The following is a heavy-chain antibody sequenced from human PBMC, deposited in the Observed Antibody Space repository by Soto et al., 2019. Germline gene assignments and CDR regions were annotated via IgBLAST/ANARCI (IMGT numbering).Heavy chain of an antibody. J-gene: IGHJ4*02. CDR1: GFTFSILA. D-gene: IGHD5-18*01. Sequence: GGSLRLSCAASGFTFSILALSWVRQAPGKGLEWVSSITNTGISTYYADSVKGRLTISRDNSKNTLYLQINSLRADDTAVYYCAKEGPFSYGHYFDYWGQGTLVTVSS. CDR3: AKEGPFSYGHYFDY. CDR2: ITNTGIST. V-gene: IGHV3-23*01.